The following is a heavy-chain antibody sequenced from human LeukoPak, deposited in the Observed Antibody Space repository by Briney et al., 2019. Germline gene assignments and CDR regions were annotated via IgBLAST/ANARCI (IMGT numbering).Heavy chain of an antibody. D-gene: IGHD2-2*01. Sequence: KVCCKASGRTFTGDCRHWVRQAPGQEHEWMGWINPNSGGTNYAQKFQGRVTMTRDTSISTAYMELSRLRSDDTAVYYCARDIVVVPAAIFDPWDQGTLVTVSS. J-gene: IGHJ5*02. V-gene: IGHV1-2*02. CDR1: GRTFTGDC. CDR2: INPNSGGT. CDR3: ARDIVVVPAAIFDP.